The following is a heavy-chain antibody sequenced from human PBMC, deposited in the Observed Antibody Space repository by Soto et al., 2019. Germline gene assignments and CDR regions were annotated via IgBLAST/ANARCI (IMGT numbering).Heavy chain of an antibody. CDR1: GGSISSGDYY. J-gene: IGHJ4*02. CDR2: IYYSGST. D-gene: IGHD1-26*01. V-gene: IGHV4-30-4*01. CDR3: ASELPTRGFGY. Sequence: PAETLSLTCTVSGGSISSGDYYWSWIRQPPGKGLEWIGYIYYSGSTYYNPSLKSRVTISVDTSKNQFSLKLSSVTAADTAVYYCASELPTRGFGYWGQGTLVTVSS.